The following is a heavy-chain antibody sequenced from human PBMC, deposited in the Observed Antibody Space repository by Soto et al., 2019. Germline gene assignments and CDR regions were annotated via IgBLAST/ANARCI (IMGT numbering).Heavy chain of an antibody. J-gene: IGHJ3*01. CDR3: AQGSGDFLRSDGFDF. V-gene: IGHV3-21*01. Sequence: EVQLVESGEGLVKPGGSLRLSCAASGFTVSSYSMNWVRLAPGKGLEWVSYISSRSGWVYYADSVKGRFTISRDNAKASLYLQMSSLRAEDTAVYYWAQGSGDFLRSDGFDFWGPGTMVTVSS. CDR2: ISSRSGWV. CDR1: GFTVSSYS. D-gene: IGHD4-17*01.